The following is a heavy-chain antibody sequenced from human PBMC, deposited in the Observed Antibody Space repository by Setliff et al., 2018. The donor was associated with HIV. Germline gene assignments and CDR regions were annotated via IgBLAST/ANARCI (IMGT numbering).Heavy chain of an antibody. Sequence: SETLSLTCTVSDSAMDSYYWSWVRQSPGRGLEYIGYIYWTGKTDYNPSLKSRVTISLDTPGNQFSLKLNSVTGADTAVYYCARDEGAGPVDSWGRGTLVTVSS. CDR3: ARDEGAGPVDS. CDR2: IYWTGKT. CDR1: DSAMDSYY. D-gene: IGHD1-26*01. V-gene: IGHV4-59*12. J-gene: IGHJ4*02.